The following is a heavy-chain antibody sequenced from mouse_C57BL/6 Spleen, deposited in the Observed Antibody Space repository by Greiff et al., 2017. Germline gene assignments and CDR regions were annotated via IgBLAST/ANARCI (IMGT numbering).Heavy chain of an antibody. CDR2: FYPGSGST. CDR1: GYTFPRSW. J-gene: IGHJ2*01. CDR3: ARSLTTVVATRYCDY. Sequence: VQLQQPGAELVKPGASVKMSCKASGYTFPRSWLTWVKQRPGQGLEWIGDFYPGSGSTNYNEKFKSKATLTVATSSSTAYMQLSSLTSEDSAVYYCARSLTTVVATRYCDYWGQGTTLTVSS. D-gene: IGHD1-1*01. V-gene: IGHV1-55*01.